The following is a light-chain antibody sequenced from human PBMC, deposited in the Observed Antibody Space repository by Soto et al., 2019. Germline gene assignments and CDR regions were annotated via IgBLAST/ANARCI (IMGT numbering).Light chain of an antibody. J-gene: IGLJ2*01. Sequence: QSVLTPPPSASGTPGQRVTISCSRSSSNIGSNTVNWYQQLPGTAPKLLIYSNNQRPSGVPDRFSGSKSGTSASLAISGLQSEDEADYYCAAWDDSLNVVVFGGGTKVTVL. CDR1: SSNIGSNT. CDR2: SNN. V-gene: IGLV1-44*01. CDR3: AAWDDSLNVVV.